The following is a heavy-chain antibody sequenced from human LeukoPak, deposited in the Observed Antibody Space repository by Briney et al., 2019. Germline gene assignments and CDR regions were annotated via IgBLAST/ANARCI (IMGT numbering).Heavy chain of an antibody. Sequence: VASVKVSCKTSGGTFNNSAISWVRQAPGQGLEWLGGIMPPFGTAGYAQKFQGRVTITKDESTRTVYLELTSLTSDDTAVYYCARDGSSGWYGGDYWGQGTLVTVSS. V-gene: IGHV1-69*05. CDR2: IMPPFGTA. CDR1: GGTFNNSA. CDR3: ARDGSSGWYGGDY. D-gene: IGHD6-19*01. J-gene: IGHJ4*02.